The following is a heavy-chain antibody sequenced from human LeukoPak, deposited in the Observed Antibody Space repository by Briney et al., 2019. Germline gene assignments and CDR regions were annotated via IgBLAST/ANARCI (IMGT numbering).Heavy chain of an antibody. V-gene: IGHV4-39*01. CDR2: IYYSGST. CDR1: GGSISSSSYY. CDR3: ARQVTVLSGMDV. Sequence: SETLSLTCTVSGGSISSSSYYWGWIRQPPGKGLEWIGSIYYSGSTYYNPSLKSRVTISVDTSKNQFSLKLSSVTAADTAVYYCARQVTVLSGMDVWGQGTTVTVSS. D-gene: IGHD2-8*02. J-gene: IGHJ6*02.